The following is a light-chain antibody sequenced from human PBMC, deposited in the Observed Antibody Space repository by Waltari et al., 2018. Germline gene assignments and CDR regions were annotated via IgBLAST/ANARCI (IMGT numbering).Light chain of an antibody. CDR1: QSLLHSNGYNY. CDR3: MQALQTPRT. J-gene: IGKJ1*01. Sequence: VMTQSPLSLPVTPGEPASISCRSSQSLLHSNGYNYLDWYLQKPGQSPQLLIYLGSNRASGVPDRFSGSGSGTDFTLKISRVEAEDVGVYYCMQALQTPRTFGQGTKVEIK. CDR2: LGS. V-gene: IGKV2-28*01.